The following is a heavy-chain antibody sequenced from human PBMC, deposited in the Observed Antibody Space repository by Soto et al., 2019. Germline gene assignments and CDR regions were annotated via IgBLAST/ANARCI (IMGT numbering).Heavy chain of an antibody. V-gene: IGHV4-59*01. CDR1: GDSINNYY. Sequence: SETLSLTCTVSGDSINNYYWTWIRQPPGKGLEWIGYVYDSGSTSYNPSLKSRLTISVDTSKNQFSLRLKSVTAADTAVYYCARGTKYYYQGMDVWGQGTTVTVSS. CDR3: ARGTKYYYQGMDV. CDR2: VYDSGST. J-gene: IGHJ6*02.